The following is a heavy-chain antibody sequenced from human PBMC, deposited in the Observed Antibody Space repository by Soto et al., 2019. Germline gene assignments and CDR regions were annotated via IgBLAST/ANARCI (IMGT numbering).Heavy chain of an antibody. D-gene: IGHD4-17*01. CDR1: GLTFRNDW. J-gene: IGHJ4*02. CDR2: INQDGSER. CDR3: AVYGYGVSAAAY. V-gene: IGHV3-7*03. Sequence: EMQLVESGGGLVQPGGALRLSCAGSGLTFRNDWLSWVRQAPVKGLEWVANINQDGSERYYVDSVRGRFTISRDNVEHSLYLQLISLRPEDTAVYYWAVYGYGVSAAAYWGQGTLVTVSS.